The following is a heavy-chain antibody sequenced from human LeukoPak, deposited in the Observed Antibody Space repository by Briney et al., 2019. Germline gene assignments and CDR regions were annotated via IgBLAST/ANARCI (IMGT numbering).Heavy chain of an antibody. J-gene: IGHJ3*02. Sequence: VASVKVTCKASGYTFTSYYMHWVRQAPGQGLEWMGIINPSGGSTSYAQKFQGRVTMTRDTSTSTVYMELSSLRSEDTAVYYCAREDCSSTSCSHDAFDIWGQGTMVTVSS. CDR1: GYTFTSYY. V-gene: IGHV1-46*01. D-gene: IGHD2-2*01. CDR3: AREDCSSTSCSHDAFDI. CDR2: INPSGGST.